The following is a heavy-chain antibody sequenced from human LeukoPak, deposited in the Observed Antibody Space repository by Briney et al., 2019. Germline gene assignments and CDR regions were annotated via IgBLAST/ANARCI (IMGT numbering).Heavy chain of an antibody. CDR3: ARYCSSTSCYVSGMDV. Sequence: SETLSLTCNVSGGSISSAGYYWSWIRQHPGKGLESIGYIYYSGSTFYNPSLKSRVSISIDTSKNQFSLKLSSVTAADTAVYYCARYCSSTSCYVSGMDVWGQGTTVTVSS. CDR1: GGSISSAGYY. V-gene: IGHV4-31*03. D-gene: IGHD2-2*01. J-gene: IGHJ6*02. CDR2: IYYSGST.